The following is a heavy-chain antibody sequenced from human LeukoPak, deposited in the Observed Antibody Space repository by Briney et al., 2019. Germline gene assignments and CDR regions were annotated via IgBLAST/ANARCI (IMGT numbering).Heavy chain of an antibody. J-gene: IGHJ2*01. V-gene: IGHV4-59*01. D-gene: IGHD3-22*01. CDR3: ARTDRYYDSSGYQFWYFDL. Sequence: SETLSLTCTVSGGSISSYYWSWIRQPPGKGLEWIGYIYYSGSTNYNPSLKRRVTISVDTSHNHVSLKLRSVTAADTAVYYCARTDRYYDSSGYQFWYFDLRGRGTLVTVSS. CDR1: GGSISSYY. CDR2: IYYSGST.